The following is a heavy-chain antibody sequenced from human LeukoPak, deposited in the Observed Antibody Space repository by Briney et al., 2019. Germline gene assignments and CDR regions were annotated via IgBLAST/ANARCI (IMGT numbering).Heavy chain of an antibody. J-gene: IGHJ3*02. Sequence: PGESLKISCKGSGYSFTSYWIGWVRQMPGKGLEWMGIIYPGDSDTRYSPSFQGQVTISADKSISTAYLQWSSLKASDTAMYYCAAPHCLPLGCDWPPLPTDAFDIWGQGTMVTVSS. D-gene: IGHD3-9*01. CDR2: IYPGDSDT. V-gene: IGHV5-51*01. CDR3: AAPHCLPLGCDWPPLPTDAFDI. CDR1: GYSFTSYW.